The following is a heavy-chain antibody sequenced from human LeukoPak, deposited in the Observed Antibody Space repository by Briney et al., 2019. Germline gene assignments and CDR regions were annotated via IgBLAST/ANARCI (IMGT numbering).Heavy chain of an antibody. J-gene: IGHJ6*02. V-gene: IGHV3-30-3*01. D-gene: IGHD2-2*01. CDR1: GFTFSSYA. CDR3: AREDIVVVPAATLGAGTYYYGMDV. CDR2: ISYDGSNK. Sequence: GGSLRLSCAASGFTFSSYAMHWVRQAPGKGLEWVAVISYDGSNKYYADSVKGRFTISRDNSKNTLYLQMNSLRGEDTAVYYCAREDIVVVPAATLGAGTYYYGMDVWGQGTTVTVSS.